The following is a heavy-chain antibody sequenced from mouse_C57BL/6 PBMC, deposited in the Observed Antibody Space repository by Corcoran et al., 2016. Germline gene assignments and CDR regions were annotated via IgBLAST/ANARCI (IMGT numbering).Heavy chain of an antibody. CDR1: GYTFTDYY. CDR3: TTVVGRGYAMDY. J-gene: IGHJ4*01. D-gene: IGHD1-1*01. V-gene: IGHV1-19*01. CDR2: INPYNGGT. Sequence: EVQLQQSGPELVKPGASVKISCKASGYTFTDYYMNWVKQSHGKSLEWIGVINPYNGGTSYNQKFKGKATLTVDKSSSTAYMELNSLTSEDSAVYYCTTVVGRGYAMDYWGQGTSVTVSS.